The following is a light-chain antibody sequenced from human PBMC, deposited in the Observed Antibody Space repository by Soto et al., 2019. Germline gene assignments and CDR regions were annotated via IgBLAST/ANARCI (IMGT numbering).Light chain of an antibody. CDR2: DAS. CDR1: QSHRSW. V-gene: IGKV1-5*01. J-gene: IGKJ2*01. Sequence: DIQMTQSPSTLSASVGDRVAITGRASQSHRSWLAWSQQKPGQAPKVLIYDASTLESGVPSRFSGSGSEAEFNLTIISGQPDDFVTYYCQYYLSYSTGNPFGQWTKLEVK. CDR3: QYYLSYSTGNP.